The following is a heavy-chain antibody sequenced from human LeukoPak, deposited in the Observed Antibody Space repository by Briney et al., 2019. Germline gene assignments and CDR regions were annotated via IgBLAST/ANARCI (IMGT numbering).Heavy chain of an antibody. CDR1: GGTFSSYT. CDR2: IIPILGIA. Sequence: SVKVSCKASGGTFSSYTISWVRQAPGQGLEWMGSIIPILGIANYAQKFQGRVTITADKSTSTAYMELSSLRSEDTAVYYCAIDCSTTSCYQGNVYWGQGPLVTVSS. J-gene: IGHJ4*02. CDR3: AIDCSTTSCYQGNVY. D-gene: IGHD2-2*01. V-gene: IGHV1-69*02.